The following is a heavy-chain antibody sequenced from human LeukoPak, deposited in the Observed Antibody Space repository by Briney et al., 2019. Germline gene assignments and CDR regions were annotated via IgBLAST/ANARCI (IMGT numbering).Heavy chain of an antibody. V-gene: IGHV3-30*04. CDR1: GFTFSSYA. D-gene: IGHD3-9*01. Sequence: GRSLRLSCAASGFTFSSYAMHWVRQAPGKGLEWVAVISYDGSNKYYADSVKGRFTISGDNSKNTLYLQMNSLRAEDTAVYYCARAGAVHYFDWLLHGYWGQGTLVTVSS. CDR3: ARAGAVHYFDWLLHGY. CDR2: ISYDGSNK. J-gene: IGHJ4*02.